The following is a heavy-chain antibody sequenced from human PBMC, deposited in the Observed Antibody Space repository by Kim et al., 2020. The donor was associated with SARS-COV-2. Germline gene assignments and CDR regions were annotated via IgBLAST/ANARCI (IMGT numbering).Heavy chain of an antibody. CDR3: ARTTRYVSSQRWFDP. D-gene: IGHD6-6*01. CDR1: GEAFNNFY. J-gene: IGHJ5*02. Sequence: SETLSLTCGVYGEAFNNFYWSWIRQSPGKGLEWIGEINHDGRPNYNPSLKSRVTIAIDTSKKQFSLNLTSVTDADTALYYCARTTRYVSSQRWFDPWGQG. CDR2: INHDGRP. V-gene: IGHV4-34*01.